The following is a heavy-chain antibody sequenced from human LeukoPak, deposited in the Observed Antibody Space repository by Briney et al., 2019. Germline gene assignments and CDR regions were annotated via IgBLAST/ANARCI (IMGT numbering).Heavy chain of an antibody. V-gene: IGHV4-4*07. J-gene: IGHJ5*02. Sequence: PSETLSLTCTVSGGSISSYYWSWIRQPAGKGLEWIGRFYATGSTNYSPSLRSRLTMSVDTAMNQFSLTLRSVTAADTAAYYCARDQRSTENHNWFDPWGQGILVTVSS. CDR3: ARDQRSTENHNWFDP. CDR2: FYATGST. CDR1: GGSISSYY. D-gene: IGHD5/OR15-5a*01.